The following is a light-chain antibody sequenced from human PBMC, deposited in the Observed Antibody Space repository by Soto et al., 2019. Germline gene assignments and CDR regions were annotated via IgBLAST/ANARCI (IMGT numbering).Light chain of an antibody. V-gene: IGKV1-5*01. CDR2: DAS. CDR1: QSISSW. CDR3: QLYNSYPT. Sequence: DIQMTQSPSTLSASVGDRVTITCRASQSISSWLAWYQQKPGKAPKLLIYDASSLESGVPSRFSGSGAGTEFTRTISSLQPDDFATYYCQLYNSYPTFGQGTRLEIK. J-gene: IGKJ5*01.